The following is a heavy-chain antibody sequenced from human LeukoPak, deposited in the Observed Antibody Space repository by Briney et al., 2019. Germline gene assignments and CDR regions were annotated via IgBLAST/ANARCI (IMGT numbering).Heavy chain of an antibody. CDR2: ITPNSGGT. CDR1: GYTFTSSG. Sequence: EASVRVSCQASGYTFTSSGISWVRQAPGQGLEWMGWITPNSGGTNYAQKFQGRVTMTRDTSISTAYMELSILRSDDTTVYYCARATEFDYWGQGTLVTVSS. J-gene: IGHJ4*02. CDR3: ARATEFDY. V-gene: IGHV1-2*02.